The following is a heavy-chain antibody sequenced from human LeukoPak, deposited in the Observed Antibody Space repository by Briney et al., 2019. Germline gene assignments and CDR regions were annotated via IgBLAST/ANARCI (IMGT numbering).Heavy chain of an antibody. CDR2: IYTSGST. CDR1: GGSISSYY. J-gene: IGHJ6*02. V-gene: IGHV4-4*07. CDR3: ARDEKVSTSIVGALLDLYYYYGMDV. Sequence: SSETLSLTCTVSGGSISSYYWSWIRQPAGKGLEWIGRIYTSGSTNYNPSLKSRVTMSVDTSKNQFSLKLSSVTAADTAVYYCARDEKVSTSIVGALLDLYYYYGMDVWGQGTTVTVSS. D-gene: IGHD1-26*01.